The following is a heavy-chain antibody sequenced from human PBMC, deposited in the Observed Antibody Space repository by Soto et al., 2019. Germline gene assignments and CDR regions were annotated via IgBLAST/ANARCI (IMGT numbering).Heavy chain of an antibody. CDR2: IKSKTDGGTT. J-gene: IGHJ6*03. V-gene: IGHV3-15*01. Sequence: GGSLRLSCAASGFTFSNAWMSWVRQAPGKGLEWVGRIKSKTDGGTTDYAAPVKGRFTISRDDSKNTLYLQMNSLKTEDTAVYYCTTDDSGTTGTTFLYYYYYMDVWGKGTTVTVSS. CDR3: TTDDSGTTGTTFLYYYYYMDV. CDR1: GFTFSNAW. D-gene: IGHD1-1*01.